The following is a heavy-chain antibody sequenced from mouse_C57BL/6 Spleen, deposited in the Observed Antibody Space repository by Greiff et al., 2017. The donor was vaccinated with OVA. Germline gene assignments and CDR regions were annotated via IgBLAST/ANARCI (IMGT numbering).Heavy chain of an antibody. CDR3: ARGDGYWAMDY. CDR2: IYPGSGST. Sequence: VKLQQPGAELVKPGASVKMSCKASGYTFTSYWITWVKQRPGQGLEWIGDIYPGSGSTNYNEKFKSKATLTVDTSSSTAYMQLSSLTSEDSAVYYCARGDGYWAMDYWGQGTSVTVSS. V-gene: IGHV1-55*01. J-gene: IGHJ4*01. D-gene: IGHD2-3*01. CDR1: GYTFTSYW.